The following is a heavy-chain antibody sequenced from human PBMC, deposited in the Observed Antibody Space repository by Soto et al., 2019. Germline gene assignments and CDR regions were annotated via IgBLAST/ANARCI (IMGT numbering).Heavy chain of an antibody. CDR2: ISGSGGST. CDR3: AKDRMPIWVSYFDY. CDR1: GFTFSSYA. V-gene: IGHV3-23*01. Sequence: EVQLLESGGGLVQPGGSLRLSCAASGFTFSSYAMSWVRQAPGKGLEWVSAISGSGGSTYYADSVKGRFTISRDNSKNTLYLQINTLRPEDTAVYYCAKDRMPIWVSYFDYWGQGTLVTVSS. J-gene: IGHJ4*02. D-gene: IGHD2-2*01.